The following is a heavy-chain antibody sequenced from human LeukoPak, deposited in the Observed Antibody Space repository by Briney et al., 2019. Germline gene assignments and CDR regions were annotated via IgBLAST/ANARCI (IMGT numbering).Heavy chain of an antibody. CDR2: SNHSGYT. Sequence: PSETLSLTCAFYGGSFSDYFFVWLRQSPGKGLEWIGESNHSGYTNYNPSLRSRVTISLDSSKGQFSLRLSSVTAADTAVYYCTRCLSGDHKPPYDYWGQGTLVTVSS. CDR1: GGSFSDYF. D-gene: IGHD3-10*02. J-gene: IGHJ4*02. CDR3: TRCLSGDHKPPYDY. V-gene: IGHV4-34*01.